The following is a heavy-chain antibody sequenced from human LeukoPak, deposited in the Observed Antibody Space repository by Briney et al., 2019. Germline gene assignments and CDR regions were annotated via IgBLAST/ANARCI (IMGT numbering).Heavy chain of an antibody. CDR2: IYSGGST. V-gene: IGHV3-66*01. CDR3: AREIYDFWSGYYYGMDV. CDR1: GFTVXSNY. Sequence: SLRLSCAASGFTVXSNYMSWVRQAPGKGLEWVSVIYSGGSTYYADSVKGRFTISRDNSKNTLYLQMNSLRAEDTAVYYCAREIYDFWSGYYYGMDVWGQGTTVTVSS. J-gene: IGHJ6*02. D-gene: IGHD3-3*01.